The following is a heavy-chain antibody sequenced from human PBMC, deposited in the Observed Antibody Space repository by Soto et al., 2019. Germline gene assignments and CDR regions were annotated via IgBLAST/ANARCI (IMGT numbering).Heavy chain of an antibody. D-gene: IGHD3-3*01. CDR3: VLSGYYDFWSGYHAFDI. CDR2: IYWNDAK. CDR1: GFSLSTSGVG. J-gene: IGHJ3*02. Sequence: QITLKESGPTLVKPTQTLTLTCTFSGFSLSTSGVGVGWIRQPPGKALELLALIYWNDAKRYSPSLKSRLTITKDDSKNLVVLTMTNMDPVDTATYDCVLSGYYDFWSGYHAFDIWGQGTMVTVSS. V-gene: IGHV2-5*01.